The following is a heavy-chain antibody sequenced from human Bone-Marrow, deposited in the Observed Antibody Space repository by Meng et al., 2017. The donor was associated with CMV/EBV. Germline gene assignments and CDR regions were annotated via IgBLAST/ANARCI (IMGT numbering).Heavy chain of an antibody. Sequence: GESLKISCAASGFTFSSYSMNWVRQAPGKGLEWVSSISSSSSYIYYADSVKGRFTISRDNAKNSLYLQMNSLRAEDTAVYYCARCITIFGVVITDNYYYYGMDVWGQGTTVTVSS. D-gene: IGHD3-3*01. CDR3: ARCITIFGVVITDNYYYYGMDV. V-gene: IGHV3-21*01. CDR1: GFTFSSYS. J-gene: IGHJ6*02. CDR2: ISSSSSYI.